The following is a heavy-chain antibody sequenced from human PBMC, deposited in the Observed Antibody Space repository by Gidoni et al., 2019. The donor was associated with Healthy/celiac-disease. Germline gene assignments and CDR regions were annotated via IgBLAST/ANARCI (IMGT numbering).Heavy chain of an antibody. V-gene: IGHV3-23*01. CDR2: ISGSGGST. CDR1: GFPFRSYA. CDR3: AKDKSSGWYFNWFDP. D-gene: IGHD6-19*01. Sequence: EVQLLESWGCLLQPGGALRLSCAASGFPFRSYAMSWGRQAPGKGLEWFSAISGSGGSTYYADSVKGRFTISRDNSKNTLYLQMNSLRAEDKAVYYCAKDKSSGWYFNWFDPWGQGTLVTVSS. J-gene: IGHJ5*02.